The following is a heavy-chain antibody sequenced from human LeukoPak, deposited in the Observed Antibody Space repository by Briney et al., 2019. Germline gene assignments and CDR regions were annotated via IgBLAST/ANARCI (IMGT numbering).Heavy chain of an antibody. D-gene: IGHD2-15*01. CDR2: ICSNDNNT. J-gene: IGHJ4*02. CDR1: GFTFSGYT. Sequence: PGGSLRLSCAASGFTFSGYTMNWVRQAPGKGLEWVSAICSNDNNTYYANSVKGRFTISRDNSKNTLSLQLNSLRAEDTAVYYCAKGTSSSCYSAPNYWGQGTLVTVSS. CDR3: AKGTSSSCYSAPNY. V-gene: IGHV3-23*01.